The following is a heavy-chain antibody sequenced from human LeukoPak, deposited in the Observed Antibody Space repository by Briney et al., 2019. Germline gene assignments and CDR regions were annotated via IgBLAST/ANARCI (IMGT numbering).Heavy chain of an antibody. D-gene: IGHD1-14*01. Sequence: PGGSLRLSCAASGFTFSSYDMHWVRQATGKGLEWVSAIGTAGDTYYPGSVKGRFTISRENAKNSLYLQMNSLRAGDTAVYYCARDSRAGTHYYGMDVWGQGTTVTVSS. CDR2: IGTAGDT. V-gene: IGHV3-13*01. CDR3: ARDSRAGTHYYGMDV. J-gene: IGHJ6*02. CDR1: GFTFSSYD.